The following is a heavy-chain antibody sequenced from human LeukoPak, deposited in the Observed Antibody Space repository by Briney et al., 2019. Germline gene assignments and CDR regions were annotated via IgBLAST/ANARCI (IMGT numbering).Heavy chain of an antibody. CDR3: ARGTIVVVTATCFDY. CDR1: GFTFSSYW. Sequence: GGSLRLSCAASGFTFSSYWMSWVRQAPGKGLEWVANIKQDGSEKYYVDSVKGRFTISRDNAKNSLYLQMNSLRAEDTAVYYCARGTIVVVTATCFDYWGQGTLVTVSS. D-gene: IGHD2-21*02. J-gene: IGHJ4*02. CDR2: IKQDGSEK. V-gene: IGHV3-7*01.